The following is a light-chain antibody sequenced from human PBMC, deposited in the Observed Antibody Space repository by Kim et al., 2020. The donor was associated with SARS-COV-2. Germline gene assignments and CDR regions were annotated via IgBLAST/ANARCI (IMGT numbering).Light chain of an antibody. J-gene: IGKJ2*01. Sequence: GERATLSCRTSQSVCRHCLAWYQQKPGQAPRLLIYSVSNRATGIPDRFSGSGSGTDFTLTISRLEPEDFAVYYCQQYGIAPPYTFGQGTKLEI. V-gene: IGKV3-20*01. CDR3: QQYGIAPPYT. CDR2: SVS. CDR1: QSVCRHC.